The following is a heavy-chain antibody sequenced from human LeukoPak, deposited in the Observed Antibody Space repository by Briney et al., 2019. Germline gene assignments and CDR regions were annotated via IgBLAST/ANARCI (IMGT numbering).Heavy chain of an antibody. D-gene: IGHD2-21*01. Sequence: PGGSLRLSCAASGFTFSSYSMNWVRQAPGKGLEWVASVKKDASEMYYVDSVKGRFTISRDNAKNSLYLQMNSLRAEDTAVYYCARGLCGGDCYDYWGQGTLVTVSS. V-gene: IGHV3-7*01. CDR2: VKKDASEM. CDR1: GFTFSSYS. CDR3: ARGLCGGDCYDY. J-gene: IGHJ4*02.